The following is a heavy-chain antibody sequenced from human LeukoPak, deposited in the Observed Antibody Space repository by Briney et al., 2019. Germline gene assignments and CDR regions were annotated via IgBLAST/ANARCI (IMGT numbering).Heavy chain of an antibody. V-gene: IGHV3-9*01. CDR1: GFIFDDYA. CDR3: AKGSGTYQGPFDS. J-gene: IGHJ4*02. D-gene: IGHD1-26*01. CDR2: ISWNGDDI. Sequence: PGGSLRLSCAASGFIFDDYAMHWVRQAPGKGLQWVSSISWNGDDIGYADSVKGRFTISRDNAKNFLYLQMNSLRTEDKALYYCAKGSGTYQGPFDSWGQGTLVTVSS.